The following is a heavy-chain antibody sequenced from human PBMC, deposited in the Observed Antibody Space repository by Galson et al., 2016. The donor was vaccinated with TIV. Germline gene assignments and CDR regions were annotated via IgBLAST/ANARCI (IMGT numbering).Heavy chain of an antibody. V-gene: IGHV3-30-3*01. Sequence: SLRLSCAASGFSFSRNAMHWVRQPPGRGLEWVAVISYDGTNKYCADSVKGRLTISRDNSKNTLYLQMNSLRTEDTAVYYCATSTVGENIYYYGMDVWGQGTTVSVSS. D-gene: IGHD1-26*01. CDR3: ATSTVGENIYYYGMDV. CDR1: GFSFSRNA. J-gene: IGHJ6*02. CDR2: ISYDGTNK.